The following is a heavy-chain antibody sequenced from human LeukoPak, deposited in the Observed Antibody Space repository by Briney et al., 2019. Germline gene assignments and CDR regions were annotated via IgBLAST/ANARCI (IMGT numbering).Heavy chain of an antibody. CDR3: VRKSAARRTSEFDY. J-gene: IGHJ4*02. CDR1: GYXFTGYY. V-gene: IGHV1-2*02. Sequence: ASVKVSCKASGYXFTGYYMNWVRQAPGQGLEWMGWISPNSGGTNYAQKFQGRVTMTSDTSINTGYMELSSLKSDDTAVYYCVRKSAARRTSEFDYWGQGSLVTVSS. D-gene: IGHD6-6*01. CDR2: ISPNSGGT.